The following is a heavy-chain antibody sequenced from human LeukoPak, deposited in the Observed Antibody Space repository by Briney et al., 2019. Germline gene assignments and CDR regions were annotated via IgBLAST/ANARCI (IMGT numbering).Heavy chain of an antibody. CDR1: GFTFSDYY. D-gene: IGHD1-20*01. Sequence: PGGSLRPSCAASGFTFSDYYMSWIRQAPGKGLEWVSYISSSSSYTNYADSVKGRFTISRDNAKNSLYLQMNSLRAEDTAVYYCARGGYNWNDGAFDIWGQGTMVTVSS. J-gene: IGHJ3*02. CDR3: ARGGYNWNDGAFDI. CDR2: ISSSSSYT. V-gene: IGHV3-11*06.